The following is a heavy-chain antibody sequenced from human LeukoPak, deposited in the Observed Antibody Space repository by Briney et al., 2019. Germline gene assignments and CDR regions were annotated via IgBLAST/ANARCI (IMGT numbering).Heavy chain of an antibody. CDR2: IIPIFGTA. J-gene: IGHJ4*02. V-gene: IGHV1-69*13. D-gene: IGHD1-26*01. CDR3: ARGRFSGVGATWDY. CDR1: GGTFSSYA. Sequence: SVKVSCKASGGTFSSYAISWVRQAPGQGLEWMGGIIPIFGTANYAQKFQGRVTITADESTSTAYMELSSLRSEGTAVYYCARGRFSGVGATWDYWGQGTLVTVSS.